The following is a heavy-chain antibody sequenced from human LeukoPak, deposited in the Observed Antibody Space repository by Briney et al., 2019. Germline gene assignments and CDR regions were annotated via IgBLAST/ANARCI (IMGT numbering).Heavy chain of an antibody. J-gene: IGHJ4*02. CDR1: GFTFDEYG. V-gene: IGHV3-7*01. Sequence: PGGSLRLSCAASGFTFDEYGMSWVRQAPGKGLEWVAYIKQDGREKDYVDSVKGRFTISRDNAKNSLYLQMNSLRAEDTALYYCARDLDPSSSPFPYYFDYWGQGTLVTVSS. CDR3: ARDLDPSSSPFPYYFDY. D-gene: IGHD6-6*01. CDR2: IKQDGREK.